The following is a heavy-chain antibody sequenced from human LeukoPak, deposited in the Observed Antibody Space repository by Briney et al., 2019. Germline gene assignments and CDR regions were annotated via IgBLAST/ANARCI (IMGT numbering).Heavy chain of an antibody. J-gene: IGHJ4*02. Sequence: GASVKVSCKASGYTFTGYYMHWVRQAPGQGLEWMGRINPNGGGTNYAQKFQGRVTMTRDTSISTAYMELSRLRSDDTAVYYCARDPYYDSSGYVGDELDYWGQGTLVTVSS. V-gene: IGHV1-2*06. CDR1: GYTFTGYY. D-gene: IGHD3-22*01. CDR3: ARDPYYDSSGYVGDELDY. CDR2: INPNGGGT.